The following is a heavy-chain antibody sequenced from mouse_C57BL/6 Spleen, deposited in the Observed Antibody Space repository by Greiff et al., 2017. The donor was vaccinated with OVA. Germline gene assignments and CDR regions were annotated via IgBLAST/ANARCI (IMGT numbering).Heavy chain of an antibody. D-gene: IGHD1-1*01. J-gene: IGHJ2*01. CDR1: GYTFTSYW. V-gene: IGHV1-52*01. CDR3: ARVTTVVAKGYFDY. Sequence: VQLQQSGAELVRPGSSVKLSCKASGYTFTSYWMHWVKQRPIQGLEWIGNIDPSDSETHYNQKFKDKATLTVDKSSSTAYMQLSSLTSEDSAVYYCARVTTVVAKGYFDYWGQGTTLTVSS. CDR2: IDPSDSET.